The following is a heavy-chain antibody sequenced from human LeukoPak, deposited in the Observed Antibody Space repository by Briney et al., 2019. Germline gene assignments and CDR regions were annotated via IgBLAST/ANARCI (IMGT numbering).Heavy chain of an antibody. D-gene: IGHD6-19*01. V-gene: IGHV3-48*02. CDR2: IRRDDNTI. Sequence: GGSLRLSCAASGFSFSSYWMSWVRQAPGKGLEWISYIRRDDNTIYYADSVKGRFTISRDNAKNSLYLQMNSLRDEDTAVYYCARVYRSGWYFDYWGQGTLVTVSS. CDR3: ARVYRSGWYFDY. CDR1: GFSFSSYW. J-gene: IGHJ4*02.